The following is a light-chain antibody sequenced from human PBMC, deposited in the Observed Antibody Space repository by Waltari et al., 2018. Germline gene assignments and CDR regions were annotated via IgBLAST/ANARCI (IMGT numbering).Light chain of an antibody. CDR2: AAS. Sequence: DIQMTQSPSSLSASVGDRVSITCRASQSINNYLNWYQQKPGTAPKLLIYAASRLESGVPSRFSGSGSGTDHTLTISGLQPEDFATYYCHQSYSSHSFGQGTKLGVK. J-gene: IGKJ2*03. CDR1: QSINNY. V-gene: IGKV1-39*01. CDR3: HQSYSSHS.